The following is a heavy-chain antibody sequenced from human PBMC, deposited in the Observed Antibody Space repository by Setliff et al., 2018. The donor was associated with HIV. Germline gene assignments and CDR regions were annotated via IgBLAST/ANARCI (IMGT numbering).Heavy chain of an antibody. D-gene: IGHD3-22*01. V-gene: IGHV1-2*04. CDR1: GGTFSNYG. CDR3: ARGMDYYDTSGYYQYYFDY. Sequence: GASVKVSCKAYGGTFSNYGISWVRQAPGQGLEWMGGINPNNGGTNYAQKFQGWITMTRDTSISTAYMELSRLRSDDTAVYYCARGMDYYDTSGYYQYYFDYWGQGTLVTVSS. J-gene: IGHJ4*02. CDR2: INPNNGGT.